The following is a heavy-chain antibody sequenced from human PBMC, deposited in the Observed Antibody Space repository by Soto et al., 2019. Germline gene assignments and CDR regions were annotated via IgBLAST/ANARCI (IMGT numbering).Heavy chain of an antibody. CDR1: GYTFTGYY. CDR2: MNPNSGNT. Sequence: ASVKVSCKASGYTFTGYYMHWVRQATGQGLEWMGWMNPNSGNTGYAQKFQGRVTMTRNTSISTAYMELSSLRSEDTAVYYCARGRYSSGWGAFDIWGQGTMVTVSS. CDR3: ARGRYSSGWGAFDI. J-gene: IGHJ3*02. V-gene: IGHV1-8*02. D-gene: IGHD6-19*01.